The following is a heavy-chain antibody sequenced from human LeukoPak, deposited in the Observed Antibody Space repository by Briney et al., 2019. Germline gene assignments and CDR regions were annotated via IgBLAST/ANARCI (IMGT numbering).Heavy chain of an antibody. J-gene: IGHJ6*02. CDR1: GYIFTNYY. D-gene: IGHD4-23*01. V-gene: IGHV1-46*01. Sequence: ASVKVSCKASGYIFTNYYIHWVRQAPGQGLEWMAIINPSGGSTSYAQKFQGRVTMTRDTSTSTVYMELSSLRFEDTAVYYCARADYGGISDYYFYGTDVWGQGTTVTVSS. CDR3: ARADYGGISDYYFYGTDV. CDR2: INPSGGST.